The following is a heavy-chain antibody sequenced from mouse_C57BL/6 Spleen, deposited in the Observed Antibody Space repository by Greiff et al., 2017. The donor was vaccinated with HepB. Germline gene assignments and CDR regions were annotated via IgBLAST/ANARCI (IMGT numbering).Heavy chain of an antibody. CDR1: GYTFTSYW. D-gene: IGHD1-1*01. CDR3: PRAGYYGSSYVYYYAMDY. V-gene: IGHV1-7*01. CDR2: INPSSGYT. Sequence: QVQLKQSGAELAKPGASVKLSCKASGYTFTSYWMHWVKQRPGQGLEWIGYINPSSGYTKYNQKFKDKATLTADKSSSTAYMQLSSLTYEDSAVYYCPRAGYYGSSYVYYYAMDYWGQGTSVTVSS. J-gene: IGHJ4*01.